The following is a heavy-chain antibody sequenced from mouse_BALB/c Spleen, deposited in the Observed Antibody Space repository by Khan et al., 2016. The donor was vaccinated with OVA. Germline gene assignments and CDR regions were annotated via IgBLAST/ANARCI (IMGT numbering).Heavy chain of an antibody. Sequence: EVQLQESGPGLVKPSQSLSLTCTVTGYSITSEYAWNWIRQFPGNKLEWMGYINYSGNTSFNPSLKSRTSITRATSKNQFFLQLNSVTTEDTATYYCARKDYYDYDPFPYWGQGTLVTVSA. CDR2: INYSGNT. D-gene: IGHD2-4*01. J-gene: IGHJ3*01. V-gene: IGHV3-2*02. CDR1: GYSITSEYA. CDR3: ARKDYYDYDPFPY.